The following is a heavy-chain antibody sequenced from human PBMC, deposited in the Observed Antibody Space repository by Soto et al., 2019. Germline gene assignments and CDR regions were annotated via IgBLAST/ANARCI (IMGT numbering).Heavy chain of an antibody. V-gene: IGHV1-3*01. CDR3: ARGPGGPDGPGDY. CDR1: GNTVPNYA. J-gene: IGHJ4*02. D-gene: IGHD2-15*01. Sequence: GASVKVSCKASGNTVPNYAIHWVRQAPGQRLEWMGWINGGNGNTYYSEHFQGRVTITRDTSASTAYMELSSLRSEDTAVYYCARGPGGPDGPGDYWGQGTLVTVSS. CDR2: INGGNGNT.